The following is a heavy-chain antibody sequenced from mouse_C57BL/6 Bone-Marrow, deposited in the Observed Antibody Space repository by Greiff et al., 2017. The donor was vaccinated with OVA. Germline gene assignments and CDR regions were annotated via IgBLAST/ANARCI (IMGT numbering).Heavy chain of an antibody. Sequence: EVQLVESGGGLVQPGGSLKLSCAASGFTFSDYYMSWVRQTPEKRLEWVAYISNGGGSTYYPDTVKGRFTISRDTAKNTLYLHLRRLKSEDTDMYDCEREGYYGYSPYALDDWGQGTSVTVSS. V-gene: IGHV5-12*01. CDR1: GFTFSDYY. J-gene: IGHJ4*01. D-gene: IGHD1-1*01. CDR3: EREGYYGYSPYALDD. CDR2: ISNGGGST.